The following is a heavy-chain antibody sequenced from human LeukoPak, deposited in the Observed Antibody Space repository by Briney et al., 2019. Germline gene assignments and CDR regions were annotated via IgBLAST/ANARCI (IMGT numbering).Heavy chain of an antibody. CDR1: GVSLSGYY. CDR3: ARRYCSSTSCYVRRENAFDI. V-gene: IGHV4-34*01. D-gene: IGHD2-2*01. Sequence: SETLSLTCAVYGVSLSGYYRSWIRQPPGKGLEWIWEINHSGSTNYNPSLKSRVTISVDTSKNQFSLKLSSVTAADTAVYYCARRYCSSTSCYVRRENAFDIWGQGTMATVSS. CDR2: INHSGST. J-gene: IGHJ3*02.